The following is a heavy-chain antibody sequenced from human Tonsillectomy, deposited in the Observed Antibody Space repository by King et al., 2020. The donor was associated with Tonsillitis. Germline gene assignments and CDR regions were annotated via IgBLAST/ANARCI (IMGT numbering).Heavy chain of an antibody. Sequence: LQLQESGPGRVKPSETLSLTCTVSGGSISNTRYYWGWIRQPPGKGLEWIGSIYYTGRTYDSPSLKSRVTISVDTAKNQFSLKLNSVTAADTAVYYCARHYYFGSGSYYLYYFHYWGQGPLVTVST. D-gene: IGHD3-10*01. V-gene: IGHV4-39*07. CDR3: ARHYYFGSGSYYLYYFHY. J-gene: IGHJ4*02. CDR1: GGSISNTRYY. CDR2: IYYTGRT.